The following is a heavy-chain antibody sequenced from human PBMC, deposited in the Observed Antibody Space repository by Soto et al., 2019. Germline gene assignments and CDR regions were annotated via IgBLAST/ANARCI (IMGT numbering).Heavy chain of an antibody. J-gene: IGHJ4*02. D-gene: IGHD5-12*01. CDR1: GGSISSSSYY. CDR3: ARHRVEMATDNFDY. Sequence: SETLSLTCTVSGGSISSSSYYWGWIRQPPGKGLEWIGSIYYSGSTYYNPSLKSRVTISVDTSKNQFSLKLSSVTAADTAVYYCARHRVEMATDNFDYCGQGTLVTVSS. CDR2: IYYSGST. V-gene: IGHV4-39*01.